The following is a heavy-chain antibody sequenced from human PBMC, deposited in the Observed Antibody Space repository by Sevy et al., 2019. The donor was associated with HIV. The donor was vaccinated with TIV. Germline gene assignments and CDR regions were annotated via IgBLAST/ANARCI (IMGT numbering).Heavy chain of an antibody. J-gene: IGHJ4*02. V-gene: IGHV3-74*01. CDR2: ISSDGSST. CDR1: GFTFSSYW. Sequence: GGSLRLSCAASGFTFSSYWMHWVRHAPGKGLVWVSRISSDGSSTSYADSVRGQFTSSRDNAKNTLYLQRNSRRAEDTAVYYGARDRRAARDFDYWGQGTLVTVSS. D-gene: IGHD6-6*01. CDR3: ARDRRAARDFDY.